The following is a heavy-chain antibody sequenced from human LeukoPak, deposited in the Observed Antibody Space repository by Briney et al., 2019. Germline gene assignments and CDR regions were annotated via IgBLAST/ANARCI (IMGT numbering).Heavy chain of an antibody. D-gene: IGHD1-7*01. J-gene: IGHJ4*02. CDR3: AKDPTQYNWNYVYYFDY. V-gene: IGHV3-30*04. CDR1: GFTFSSYA. CDR2: ISYDGSNK. Sequence: GGSLRLSCAASGFTFSSYAMHWVRQAPGKGLEWVAVISYDGSNKYYADSVKGRFTISRDNSKNTLYLQMNSLRAEDTAVYYCAKDPTQYNWNYVYYFDYWGQGTLVTVSS.